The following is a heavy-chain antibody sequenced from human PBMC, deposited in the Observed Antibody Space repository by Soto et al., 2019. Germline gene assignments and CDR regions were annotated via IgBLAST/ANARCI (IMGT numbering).Heavy chain of an antibody. J-gene: IGHJ4*02. CDR3: ARLDVVDPVANV. CDR2: IFYTGTT. V-gene: IGHV4-39*01. CDR1: GGSINYNSYH. Sequence: SETLSLTCSVYGGSINYNSYHWGWIRQPPGQGLEWIGSIFYTGTTFYNPSLDSRVTLSVDTSKNSFSLHLTSVTAADTAVYFCARLDVVDPVANVCGKGTLVTVSS. D-gene: IGHD5-12*01.